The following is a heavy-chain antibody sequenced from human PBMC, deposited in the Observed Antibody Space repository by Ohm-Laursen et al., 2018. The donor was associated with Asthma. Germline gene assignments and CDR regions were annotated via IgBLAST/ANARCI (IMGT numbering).Heavy chain of an antibody. D-gene: IGHD3-3*01. J-gene: IGHJ6*02. V-gene: IGHV3-23*01. CDR3: AKANYDFWSGHYYYYYGMDV. Sequence: SLRLSCAASGFSFGTFAMSWVRQPPGKGLEFVSDISGNGGVITNADSVKGRFTISRDNSKNTLYLQMNSLRAEDTAVYYCAKANYDFWSGHYYYYYGMDVWGQGTTVTVSS. CDR2: ISGNGGVI. CDR1: GFSFGTFA.